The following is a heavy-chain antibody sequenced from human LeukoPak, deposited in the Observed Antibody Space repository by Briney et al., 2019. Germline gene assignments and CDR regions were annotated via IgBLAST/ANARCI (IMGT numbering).Heavy chain of an antibody. CDR3: ARDSLGYDSSGYYFRGFDY. D-gene: IGHD3-22*01. CDR1: GGTFSSYA. Sequence: SVKVSCKDSGGTFSSYAISWVRQAPGQGLEWMGRIIPIFGTANYAQKFQGRVTITTDESTSTAYMELSSLRSEDTAVYYCARDSLGYDSSGYYFRGFDYWGQGTLVTVSS. J-gene: IGHJ4*02. V-gene: IGHV1-69*05. CDR2: IIPIFGTA.